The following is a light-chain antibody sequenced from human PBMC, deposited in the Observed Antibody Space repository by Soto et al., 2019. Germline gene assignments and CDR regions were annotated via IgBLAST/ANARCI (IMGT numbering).Light chain of an antibody. CDR1: QGVSRY. J-gene: IGKJ1*01. V-gene: IGKV1-39*01. Sequence: DIQMTQSPSSLSALVLYIVAITCXPSQGVSRYLNWYQQRPGKAPKLLIYATSNLQSGVPSRFSGSGSGTNFTLTIYTLQPEDFATYYCQQSYSSPWTFGQGTKVDIK. CDR3: QQSYSSPWT. CDR2: ATS.